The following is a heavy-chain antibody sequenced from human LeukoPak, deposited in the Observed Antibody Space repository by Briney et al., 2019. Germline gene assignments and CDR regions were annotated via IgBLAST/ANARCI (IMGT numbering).Heavy chain of an antibody. CDR2: IYYSGST. V-gene: IGHV4-59*01. CDR1: GGSISSYY. CDR3: ARGEITMVRGEFGRLGAFDI. D-gene: IGHD3-10*01. Sequence: KPSETLSLTCTVSGGSISSYYWSWIRQPPGKGLEWIGYIYYSGSTNYNPSLKSRVTISVDTSKNQFSLKLSSVTAADTAVYYCARGEITMVRGEFGRLGAFDIWGQGTMVTVSS. J-gene: IGHJ3*02.